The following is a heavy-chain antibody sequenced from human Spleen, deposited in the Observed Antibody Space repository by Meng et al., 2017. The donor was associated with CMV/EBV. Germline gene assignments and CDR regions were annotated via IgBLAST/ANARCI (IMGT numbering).Heavy chain of an antibody. J-gene: IGHJ6*02. D-gene: IGHD3-3*01. CDR2: INHSGST. V-gene: IGHV4-34*01. Sequence: SETLSLTCAVYGGSFSGYYWSWIRQPPGKGLEWIGEINHSGSTNYNPSLKSRVTISVDTSKNQFSLKLSSVTAADTAVYYCARGAYAFWSGYLYYYYYYGMDVWGQGTTVTVSS. CDR3: ARGAYAFWSGYLYYYYYYGMDV. CDR1: GGSFSGYY.